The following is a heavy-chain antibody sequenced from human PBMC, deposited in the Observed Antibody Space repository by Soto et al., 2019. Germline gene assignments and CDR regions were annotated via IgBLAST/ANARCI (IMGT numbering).Heavy chain of an antibody. D-gene: IGHD3-9*01. CDR3: ARGGSNDWQVAFDI. V-gene: IGHV4-34*01. CDR1: GGSFSDYY. Sequence: PSETLSLTCAVYGGSFSDYYWTWIRQPPGKGLGWIGEINDSRSTNYKPSLTSRVTMSVDTSKNQFSLKLTSVTAADTAVYYCARGGSNDWQVAFDIWGQGTMVTVSS. J-gene: IGHJ3*02. CDR2: INDSRST.